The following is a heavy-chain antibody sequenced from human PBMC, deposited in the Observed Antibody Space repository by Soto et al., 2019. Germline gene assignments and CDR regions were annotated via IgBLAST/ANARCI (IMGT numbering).Heavy chain of an antibody. CDR1: GYSFTNYW. CDR2: IYPGDSDT. J-gene: IGHJ4*02. CDR3: ARRIDYSTSGSYFFDY. V-gene: IGHV5-51*01. D-gene: IGHD3-10*01. Sequence: GESLKISCKGSGYSFTNYWIGWVRQMPGKGLEWMGTIYPGDSDTRYSPSFQGQVTISADKSITTAYLQWSSLKASDTAMYYCARRIDYSTSGSYFFDYWGQGTLVTVSS.